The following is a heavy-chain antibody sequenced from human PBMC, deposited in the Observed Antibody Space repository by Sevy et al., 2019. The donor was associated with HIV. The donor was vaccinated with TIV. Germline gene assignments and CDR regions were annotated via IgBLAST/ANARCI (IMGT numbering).Heavy chain of an antibody. V-gene: IGHV1-18*01. CDR3: AREGYYYRSGTYRPPNYYGMDV. J-gene: IGHJ6*02. CDR2: ISDYNGYT. CDR1: GYTFSSYG. D-gene: IGHD3-10*01. Sequence: ASVKVSCKASGYTFSSYGISWVRQAPGQGLEWMGWISDYNGYTNYPHKFQGRVTMRTDTSTSTAYMELGSLRSDDTAVYFCAREGYYYRSGTYRPPNYYGMDVWGQGTAVTVSS.